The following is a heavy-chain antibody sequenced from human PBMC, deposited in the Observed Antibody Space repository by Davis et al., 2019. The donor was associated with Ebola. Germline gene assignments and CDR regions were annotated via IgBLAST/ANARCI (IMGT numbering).Heavy chain of an antibody. CDR1: GFTFSTYS. CDR2: ISSDSDYI. J-gene: IGHJ4*02. V-gene: IGHV3-21*01. CDR3: ARDQHGSGWYPFEY. D-gene: IGHD6-19*01. Sequence: GESLKIPCAASGFTFSTYSMSWVRQAPGKGLEWVSSISSDSDYIYYADSAKGRFTISRDNAKNSLYLQMNSLRDEDTAVYYCARDQHGSGWYPFEYWGQGTLVTVSS.